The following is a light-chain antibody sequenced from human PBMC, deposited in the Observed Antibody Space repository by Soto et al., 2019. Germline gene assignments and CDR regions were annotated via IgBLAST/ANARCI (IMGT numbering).Light chain of an antibody. Sequence: DIQMTQSPSSVSASVGDRVTITCRASQDISSWLAWFQQKPGKAPKLLIYAASTLQAGVPSRFSGSGSGTDFTLTISSLQHEDFATYYCQQAKIFPRMFAQGTRVEIK. CDR1: QDISSW. V-gene: IGKV1-12*01. CDR3: QQAKIFPRM. J-gene: IGKJ1*01. CDR2: AAS.